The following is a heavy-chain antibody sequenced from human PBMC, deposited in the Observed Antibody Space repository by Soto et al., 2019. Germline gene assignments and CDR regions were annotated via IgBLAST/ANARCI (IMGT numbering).Heavy chain of an antibody. V-gene: IGHV3-21*01. CDR3: ARAPRGDYVHYYYYYMDV. Sequence: SGGSLRLSCAASGFTFSSYSMNWVRQAPGKGLEWVSSISSSSSYIYYADSVKGRFTISRDNAKNSLYLQMNSLRAEDTAVYYCARAPRGDYVHYYYYYMDVWGKGTTVTVSS. J-gene: IGHJ6*03. CDR2: ISSSSSYI. D-gene: IGHD4-17*01. CDR1: GFTFSSYS.